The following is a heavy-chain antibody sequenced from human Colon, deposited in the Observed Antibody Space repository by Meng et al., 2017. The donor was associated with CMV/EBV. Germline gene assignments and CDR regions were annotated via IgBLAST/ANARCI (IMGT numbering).Heavy chain of an antibody. CDR3: ARDYYYGSGLDY. J-gene: IGHJ4*02. CDR1: GYNFANYA. CDR2: INTNTGSP. V-gene: IGHV7-4-1*02. Sequence: QEQLVQSGSELKKPGASVKVSCEVSGYNFANYAINWVRQAPGQGLEWMGWINTNTGSPTYAQGFTGRFVFSLDPSVNTAYLQISSLKAEDTAVYFCARDYYYGSGLDYWGQGTLVTVSS. D-gene: IGHD3-10*01.